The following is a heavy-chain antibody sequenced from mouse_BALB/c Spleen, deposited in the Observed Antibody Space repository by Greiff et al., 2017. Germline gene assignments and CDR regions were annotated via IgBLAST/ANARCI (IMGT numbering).Heavy chain of an antibody. J-gene: IGHJ4*01. CDR3: TREVRRYYAMDY. D-gene: IGHD2-14*01. CDR2: IYPGNSDT. Sequence: EVQRVESGTVLARPGASVKMSCKASGYSFTSYWMHWVKQRPGQGLEWIGAIYPGNSDTSYNQKFKGKAKLTAVTSASTAYMELSSLTNEDSAVYYCTREVRRYYAMDYWGQGTSVTVSS. V-gene: IGHV1-5*01. CDR1: GYSFTSYW.